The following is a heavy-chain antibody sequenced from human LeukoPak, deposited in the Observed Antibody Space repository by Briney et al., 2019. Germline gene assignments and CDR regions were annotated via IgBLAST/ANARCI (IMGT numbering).Heavy chain of an antibody. J-gene: IGHJ4*02. V-gene: IGHV4-39*01. Sequence: SETLSLTCTVSGGAISSSSYYWGWIGQPPGKGLEWSGSIYYSGSTYYNPSLKSRVTISVDTSKNQFSLKLSSVTAADTAVYYCARHERDIVVVVAATSYFDYWGQGTLVTVSS. D-gene: IGHD2-15*01. CDR3: ARHERDIVVVVAATSYFDY. CDR2: IYYSGST. CDR1: GGAISSSSYY.